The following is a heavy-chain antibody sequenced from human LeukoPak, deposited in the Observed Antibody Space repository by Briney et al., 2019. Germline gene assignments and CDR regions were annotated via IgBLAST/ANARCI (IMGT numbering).Heavy chain of an antibody. D-gene: IGHD6-13*01. CDR3: ARVIAAAGTEWFDP. V-gene: IGHV4-59*01. Sequence: SETLSLTCTVSGGSISGYYWSWIRQPPGKGLEWIGYIYYSGSTNYNPSLKSRVTISVDTSKNQFSLKLSSVTAADAAVYYCARVIAAAGTEWFDPWGQGTLVTVSS. CDR1: GGSISGYY. J-gene: IGHJ5*02. CDR2: IYYSGST.